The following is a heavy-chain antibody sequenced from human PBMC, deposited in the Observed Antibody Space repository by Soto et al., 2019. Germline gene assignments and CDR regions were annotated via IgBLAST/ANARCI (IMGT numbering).Heavy chain of an antibody. V-gene: IGHV4-59*01. CDR1: VGSISSYY. D-gene: IGHD2-2*01. CDR3: ARGGVVPAVINYWYFDL. Sequence: QVQLQEAGPGLVKPSETLSLTCTVAVGSISSYYWSWSRQPPGKGLEWIGYIYYGGSTNYNASLNSRVTISVYTSKNQFSLKLSSVTAADTAVYYCARGGVVPAVINYWYFDLWGRGTLVTVSS. J-gene: IGHJ2*01. CDR2: IYYGGST.